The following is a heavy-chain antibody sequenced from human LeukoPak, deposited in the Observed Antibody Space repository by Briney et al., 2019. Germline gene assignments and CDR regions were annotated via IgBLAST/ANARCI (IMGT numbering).Heavy chain of an antibody. V-gene: IGHV3-23*01. Sequence: GGSLRLSCAVSGITLSNYGMSWVRPAPGKGLEWVAGISDSGGRTNYADSVRGRFTISRDNFKSALYLQMSSLRVEDTAIYYCAKQSYARSLGEGGPGTQVTVSS. CDR3: AKQSYARSLGE. CDR2: ISDSGGRT. CDR1: GITLSNYG. D-gene: IGHD3-10*02. J-gene: IGHJ4*02.